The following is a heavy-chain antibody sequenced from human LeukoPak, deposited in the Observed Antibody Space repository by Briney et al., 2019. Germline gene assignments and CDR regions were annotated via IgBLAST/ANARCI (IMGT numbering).Heavy chain of an antibody. CDR3: ASEYCTSSTCRFDS. CDR1: GGSISSGSYY. J-gene: IGHJ4*02. D-gene: IGHD2-8*01. CDR2: IYSSGST. V-gene: IGHV4-61*02. Sequence: SETLSLTCSVSGGSISSGSYYWSWIRQPAGKGLEWIGRIYSSGSTNYNPSLKSRVTISVDTSRNQFSLKLTSVTAADTALYYCASEYCTSSTCRFDSWGQGTLVTVSS.